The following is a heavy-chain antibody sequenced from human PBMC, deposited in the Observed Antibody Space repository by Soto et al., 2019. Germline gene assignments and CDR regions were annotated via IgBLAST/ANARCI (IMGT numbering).Heavy chain of an antibody. Sequence: EVQLVESGGGLVQPGGSLRLSCAASGFTFSTYDMHWVRQPAGKGLEWVAAIGLVGDTYYPGSVKGRFTISREDAKNSLHLEVNSLRVEVTAIYYCVREAGRGSGGVQELDYWGQGTLVTVSS. CDR1: GFTFSTYD. CDR2: IGLVGDT. D-gene: IGHD1-26*01. CDR3: VREAGRGSGGVQELDY. J-gene: IGHJ4*02. V-gene: IGHV3-13*01.